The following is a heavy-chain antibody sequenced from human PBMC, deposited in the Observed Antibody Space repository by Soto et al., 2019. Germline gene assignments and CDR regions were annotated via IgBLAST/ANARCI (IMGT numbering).Heavy chain of an antibody. CDR2: ISAYNGNT. CDR3: ARDFPELLWFGESNYYYYMDV. V-gene: IGHV1-18*01. J-gene: IGHJ6*03. CDR1: GYTFTSYG. Sequence: ASVKVSCKASGYTFTSYGISWVRQAPGQGLEWMGWISAYNGNTNYAQKLQGRVTMTTDTSTSTAYMELRSLRSDDTAVYYCARDFPELLWFGESNYYYYMDVWGKGTTVTVSS. D-gene: IGHD3-10*01.